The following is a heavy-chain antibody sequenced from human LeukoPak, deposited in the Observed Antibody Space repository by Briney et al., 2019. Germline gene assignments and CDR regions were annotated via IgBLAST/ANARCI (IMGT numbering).Heavy chain of an antibody. V-gene: IGHV3-30-3*01. Sequence: PGGSLRLSCAASGFTFTDYWMHWVRQAPGKGLGWMAVISYDGGNEDYADSVKGRFTISRDTSKNTLYLHMNSLRVEDTAVYYCARGTLLDKDAFDIWGQGTMVTVSS. J-gene: IGHJ3*02. CDR3: ARGTLLDKDAFDI. CDR1: GFTFTDYW. CDR2: ISYDGGNE.